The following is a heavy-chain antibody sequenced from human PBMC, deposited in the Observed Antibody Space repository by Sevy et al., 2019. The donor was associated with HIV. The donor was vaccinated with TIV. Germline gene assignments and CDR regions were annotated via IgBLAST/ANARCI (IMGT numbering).Heavy chain of an antibody. CDR1: GFTFSSYG. J-gene: IGHJ4*02. CDR3: ARGSGSYHQPLDY. CDR2: IWYDGSNK. Sequence: GGSLRLSCAASGFTFSSYGMHWVRQAPGKGLEWVAVIWYDGSNKYYADSVKGRFTISRNNSKNTLYLQMNSLRAEDTAVYYCARGSGSYHQPLDYWGQGTLVTVSS. V-gene: IGHV3-33*01. D-gene: IGHD1-26*01.